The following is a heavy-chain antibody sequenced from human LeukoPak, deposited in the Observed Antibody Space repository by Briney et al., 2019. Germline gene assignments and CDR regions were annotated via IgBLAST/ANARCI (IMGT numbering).Heavy chain of an antibody. CDR2: INPNSGGT. V-gene: IGHV1-2*04. CDR3: ATGSPPYAFDI. CDR1: GYTFTGYY. Sequence: ASVKVSCKASGYTFTGYYMHWVRQAPGQGLEWMGWINPNSGGTNYAQKFQGWVTMTEDTSTDTAYMELSSLRSEDTAVYYCATGSPPYAFDIWGQGTMVTVSS. J-gene: IGHJ3*02.